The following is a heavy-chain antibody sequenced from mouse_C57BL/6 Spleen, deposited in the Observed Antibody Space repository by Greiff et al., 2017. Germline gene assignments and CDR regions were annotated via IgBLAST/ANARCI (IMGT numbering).Heavy chain of an antibody. CDR1: GYTFTDYY. CDR2: IYPGSGNT. J-gene: IGHJ1*03. D-gene: IGHD1-1*01. V-gene: IGHV1-84*01. CDR3: ARSPIYYGSSYWYFDV. Sequence: VQLQQSGPELVKPGASVKISCKASGYTFTDYYINWVKQRPGQGLEWIGWIYPGSGNTKYNEKFKGKATLTVDTSSSTAYMQLSSLTSEDSAVYFCARSPIYYGSSYWYFDVWGTGTTVTVSS.